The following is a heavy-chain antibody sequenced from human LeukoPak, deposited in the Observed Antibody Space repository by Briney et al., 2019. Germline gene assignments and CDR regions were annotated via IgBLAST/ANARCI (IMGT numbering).Heavy chain of an antibody. CDR1: GGTFSSYA. V-gene: IGHV1-69*04. J-gene: IGHJ6*02. CDR2: IIPILGIA. D-gene: IGHD4-23*01. Sequence: SVKVSCKASGGTFSSYAISWVRQAPGQGLEWMGRIIPILGIANYAQKFQGRVTITADKSTSTAYMELSSLRSGDTAVYYCARDMTTVVTPAGYYYGMDVWGQGTTVTVSS. CDR3: ARDMTTVVTPAGYYYGMDV.